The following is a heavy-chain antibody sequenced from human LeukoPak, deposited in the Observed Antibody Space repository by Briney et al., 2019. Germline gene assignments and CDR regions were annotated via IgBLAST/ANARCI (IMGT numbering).Heavy chain of an antibody. CDR2: IYTSGST. J-gene: IGHJ6*03. Sequence: PSETLSLTCVVSGDSISSGSYYWSWIRQPAGKGLEWIGRIYTSGSTNYNPSLKGRVTISVDTSKNQFSLKLSSVTAADTAVYYCASHAMIWFGEGHYYMDVWGKGTTVTISS. D-gene: IGHD3-10*01. V-gene: IGHV4-61*02. CDR1: GDSISSGSYY. CDR3: ASHAMIWFGEGHYYMDV.